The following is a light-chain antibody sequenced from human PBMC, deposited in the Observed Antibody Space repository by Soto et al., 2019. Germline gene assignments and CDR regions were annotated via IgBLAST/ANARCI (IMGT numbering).Light chain of an antibody. CDR2: GAS. CDR1: QSVSSN. Sequence: EIVLTQSPGTLSLSPGEIATLSFSASQSVSSNLAWYQQKPGQAPRLLIYGASTRATGIPARFSGSGSGTEFTLTISSLQSEDFAVYYCQQYNNWPMYTFGQGTKVDIK. CDR3: QQYNNWPMYT. J-gene: IGKJ2*01. V-gene: IGKV3-15*01.